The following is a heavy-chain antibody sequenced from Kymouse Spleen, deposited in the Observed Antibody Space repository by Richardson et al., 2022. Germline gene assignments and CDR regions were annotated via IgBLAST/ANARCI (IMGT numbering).Heavy chain of an antibody. D-gene: IGHD6-13*01. CDR3: ARDIAAAGYYYGMDV. CDR1: GGSFSGYY. CDR2: INHSGST. J-gene: IGHJ6*02. V-gene: IGHV4-34*01. Sequence: QVQLQQWGAGLLKPSETLSLTCAVYGGSFSGYYWSWIRQPPGKGLEWIGEINHSGSTNYNPSLKSRVTISVDTSKNQFSLKLSSVTAADTAVYYCARDIAAAGYYYGMDVWGQGTTVTVSS.